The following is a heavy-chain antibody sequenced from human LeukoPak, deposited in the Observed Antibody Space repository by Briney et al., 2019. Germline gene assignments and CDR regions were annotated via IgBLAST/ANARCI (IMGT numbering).Heavy chain of an antibody. CDR2: INHSGST. Sequence: SETLSLTCAVYGGSFSGYYWSWIRQPPGKGLEWIGEINHSGSTNYNPSLKSRVTISVDTSKNQFSLKLCSVTAADTAVYYCAREAHNYDFWSGYSLDPWGQGTLVTVSS. CDR1: GGSFSGYY. J-gene: IGHJ5*02. CDR3: AREAHNYDFWSGYSLDP. V-gene: IGHV4-34*01. D-gene: IGHD3-3*01.